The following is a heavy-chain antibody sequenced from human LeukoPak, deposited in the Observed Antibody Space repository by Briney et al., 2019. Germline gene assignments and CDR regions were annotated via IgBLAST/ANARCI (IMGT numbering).Heavy chain of an antibody. V-gene: IGHV1-2*02. D-gene: IGHD3-22*01. Sequence: ASVKVSCKASGYTFTGYYMRWVRQAPGQGLEWMGWINPNSGGTNYAQKFQGRVTMTRDTSISTAYMELSRLRSDDTAVYYCARAATPTGSGYYYWGQGTLVTVSS. CDR2: INPNSGGT. J-gene: IGHJ4*02. CDR3: ARAATPTGSGYYY. CDR1: GYTFTGYY.